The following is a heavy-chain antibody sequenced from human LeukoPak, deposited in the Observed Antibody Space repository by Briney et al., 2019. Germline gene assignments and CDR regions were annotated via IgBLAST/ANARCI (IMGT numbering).Heavy chain of an antibody. V-gene: IGHV1-69*05. Sequence: ASVKVSCKASGDTFSNFGIGWVRLAPGQGLEWMGWIIPSFGPAHYTQKFQGRLTIATDESTSTAYMGLNTLRFEDTGIYYCARGTGTSWREGLDFWGQGTPVTVSS. D-gene: IGHD6-13*01. CDR1: GDTFSNFG. J-gene: IGHJ4*02. CDR3: ARGTGTSWREGLDF. CDR2: IIPSFGPA.